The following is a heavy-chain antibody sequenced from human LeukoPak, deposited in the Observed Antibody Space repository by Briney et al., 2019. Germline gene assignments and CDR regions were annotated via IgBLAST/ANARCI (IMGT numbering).Heavy chain of an antibody. D-gene: IGHD2-2*01. Sequence: PSQTLSLTCTVSGGSISSGGYYWSWLRQHPGKGLEWIGYIYYSGSTYYNPSLKSRVTISVDTSKNQFSLKLSSVTAADTAVYYCARGGAQGYCSSTSCYKAHRFDPWGQGTLVTVSS. J-gene: IGHJ5*02. CDR2: IYYSGST. V-gene: IGHV4-31*03. CDR3: ARGGAQGYCSSTSCYKAHRFDP. CDR1: GGSISSGGYY.